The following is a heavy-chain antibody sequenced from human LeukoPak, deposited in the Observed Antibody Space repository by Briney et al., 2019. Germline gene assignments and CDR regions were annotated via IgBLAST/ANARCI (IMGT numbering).Heavy chain of an antibody. CDR3: ARLQWLVPFDY. V-gene: IGHV4-39*01. Sequence: SETLSLTCTVSGGSISSSSYYWGWNRQPPGKGLEWIGSIYYSGSTYYNPSLKSRVTISVDTSKNQFSLKLSSVTAADTAVYYCARLQWLVPFDYWGQGTLVTVSS. CDR2: IYYSGST. CDR1: GGSISSSSYY. D-gene: IGHD6-19*01. J-gene: IGHJ4*02.